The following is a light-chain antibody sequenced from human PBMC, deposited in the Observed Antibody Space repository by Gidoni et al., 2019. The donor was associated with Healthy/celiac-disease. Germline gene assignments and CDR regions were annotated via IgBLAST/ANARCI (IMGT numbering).Light chain of an antibody. CDR1: QSVSSN. J-gene: IGKJ1*01. V-gene: IGKV3-15*01. CDR3: QQYNNWPPWT. Sequence: IVMAHSPAPLSVSPGERATPPCSAGQSVSSNLAWYQQKPGQAPRLLIYGASTRATGIPARFSGSGSGTEFTLTISSLQSEDFAVYYCQQYNNWPPWTFGQGTKVEIK. CDR2: GAS.